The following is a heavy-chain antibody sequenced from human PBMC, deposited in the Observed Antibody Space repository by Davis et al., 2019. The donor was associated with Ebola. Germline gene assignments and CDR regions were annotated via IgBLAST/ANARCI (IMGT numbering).Heavy chain of an antibody. CDR2: VNDGGGG. V-gene: IGHV4-34*01. CDR1: GESFSGYY. J-gene: IGHJ5*02. CDR3: ARVGLSSGWTFDP. D-gene: IGHD6-19*01. Sequence: MPSETLSLTCAVYGESFSGYYWSWIRQSPEKGLEWIGEVNDGGGGTYNPSLKSRVTISIDKLRNQFSLKLNSVTAADTAVYYCARVGLSSGWTFDPWGQGTLVIVSS.